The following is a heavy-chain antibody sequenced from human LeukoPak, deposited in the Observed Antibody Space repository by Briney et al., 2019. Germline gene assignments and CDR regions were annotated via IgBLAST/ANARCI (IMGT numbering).Heavy chain of an antibody. D-gene: IGHD6-19*01. Sequence: ASVKVSCKVSGYTLTELSMHWVRQAPGKGLEWMGGFDPEDGETIYAQKFQGRVTMTEDTSTDTAYMELSSLRSEDTAVYYCVGLGYSSVGADWFGPWGQGTLVTVSS. CDR1: GYTLTELS. CDR3: VGLGYSSVGADWFGP. CDR2: FDPEDGET. V-gene: IGHV1-24*01. J-gene: IGHJ5*02.